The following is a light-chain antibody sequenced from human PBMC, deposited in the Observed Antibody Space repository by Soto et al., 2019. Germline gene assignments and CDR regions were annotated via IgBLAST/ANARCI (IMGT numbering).Light chain of an antibody. J-gene: IGKJ1*01. CDR1: QSISSY. CDR2: AAS. Sequence: ITQSPSSLSASLGDSATLTCRASQSISSYLNWYQQTSGKAPKLLIYAASSLQSGVPSRLSGSGSGTDFTLTISSLKPEDFATCHCQQSYSTPTFGQGTQVEIK. V-gene: IGKV1-39*01. CDR3: QQSYSTPT.